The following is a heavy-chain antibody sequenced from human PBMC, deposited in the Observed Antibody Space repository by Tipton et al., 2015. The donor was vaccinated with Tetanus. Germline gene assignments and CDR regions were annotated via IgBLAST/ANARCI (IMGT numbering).Heavy chain of an antibody. J-gene: IGHJ4*02. V-gene: IGHV4-61*08. CDR1: GGPVSGGDYH. CDR2: TYYSGST. D-gene: IGHD4-17*01. CDR3: ARDERYGDYAY. Sequence: TLSLTCTVSGGPVSGGDYHWSWIRQPPGKGLEWIGYTYYSGSTGYNPSLKSRVTISIDSSKNQFSLKLTSVTAADTAVYYCARDERYGDYAYWGQGALVTVSS.